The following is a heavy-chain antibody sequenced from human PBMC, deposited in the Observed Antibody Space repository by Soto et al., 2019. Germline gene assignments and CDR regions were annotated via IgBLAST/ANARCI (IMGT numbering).Heavy chain of an antibody. J-gene: IGHJ6*01. CDR2: ISAYNGNT. Sequence: AAVKVSCKASGYTFTSYCISWVLQAPGQGLEWMGWISAYNGNTNYAQKLQGRVTMTTDTSTSTAYMELRSLRSDDTAVYYCARDLTYSSSWYNYYYYYYGMDVWG. V-gene: IGHV1-18*04. CDR1: GYTFTSYC. D-gene: IGHD6-13*01. CDR3: ARDLTYSSSWYNYYYYYYGMDV.